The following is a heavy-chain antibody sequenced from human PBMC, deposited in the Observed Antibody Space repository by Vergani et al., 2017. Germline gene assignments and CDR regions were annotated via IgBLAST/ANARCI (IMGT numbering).Heavy chain of an antibody. D-gene: IGHD3-10*01. J-gene: IGHJ4*02. Sequence: EVQLVESGGGLVQPGGSLRLSCAASGFTFSSYSMNWVRQAPGKGLEWVSYISSSSSTIYYADYVKGRFTISRDNAKNSLYLQMNSLRAEDTAVYYCARGDGSGSYDYWGQGTLVTVSS. CDR3: ARGDGSGSYDY. V-gene: IGHV3-48*04. CDR1: GFTFSSYS. CDR2: ISSSSSTI.